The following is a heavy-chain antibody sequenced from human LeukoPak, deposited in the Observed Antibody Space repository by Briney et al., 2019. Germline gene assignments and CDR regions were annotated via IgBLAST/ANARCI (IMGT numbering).Heavy chain of an antibody. V-gene: IGHV1-69*05. Sequence: SVKVSCKASGGTFSSYAISWVRQAPGQGLEWMGRIIPIFGTANYAQKFQGRVTITTDESTSTAYMELSSVRSDDTAVYYCATFEYSSSSFDYWGQGTLVTVSS. CDR2: IIPIFGTA. CDR3: ATFEYSSSSFDY. CDR1: GGTFSSYA. D-gene: IGHD6-6*01. J-gene: IGHJ4*02.